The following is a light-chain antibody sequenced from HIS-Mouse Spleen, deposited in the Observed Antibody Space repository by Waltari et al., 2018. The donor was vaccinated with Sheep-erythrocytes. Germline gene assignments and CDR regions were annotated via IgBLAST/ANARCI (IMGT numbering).Light chain of an antibody. CDR3: QQRSNWYT. CDR1: QSVSSY. J-gene: IGKJ2*01. Sequence: IVLTQSPATLSLSPGERATLSCRASQSVSSYLAWYQQKPGQAPRLLIYDASNRATGIPARFSGSGSGTDFTLTISSLEPEDFAVYYCQQRSNWYTFGQGTKREIK. V-gene: IGKV3-11*01. CDR2: DAS.